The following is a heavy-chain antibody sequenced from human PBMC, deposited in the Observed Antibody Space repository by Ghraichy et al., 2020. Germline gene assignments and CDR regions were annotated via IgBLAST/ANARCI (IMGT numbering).Heavy chain of an antibody. V-gene: IGHV1-69*13. D-gene: IGHD6-19*01. CDR3: AREYGVAGSYYFDY. CDR1: EGTFSSYA. J-gene: IGHJ4*02. CDR2: IIPIFGTA. Sequence: SVKVSCKASEGTFSSYAISWVRQAPGQGLEWMGGIIPIFGTANYAQKFQGRVTITADESTSTAYMELSSLRSEDTAVYYCAREYGVAGSYYFDYWGQGTLVTVSS.